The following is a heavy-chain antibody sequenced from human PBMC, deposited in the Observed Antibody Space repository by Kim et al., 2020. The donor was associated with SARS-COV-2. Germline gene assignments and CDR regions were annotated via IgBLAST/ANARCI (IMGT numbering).Heavy chain of an antibody. CDR2: INIANGNI. J-gene: IGHJ6*02. CDR1: GYTFTSSG. Sequence: ASVKVSCKASGYTFTSSGISWARQAPGQRLEWMGWINIANGNIKYSQKFQDRVTISRDTSARTAYMELNSLRPEDAAVYYCARQSNMDVWGQGTPVTVSS. CDR3: ARQSNMDV. V-gene: IGHV1-3*04.